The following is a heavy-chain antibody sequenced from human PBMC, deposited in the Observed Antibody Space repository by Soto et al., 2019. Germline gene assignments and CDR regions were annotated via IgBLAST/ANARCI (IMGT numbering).Heavy chain of an antibody. D-gene: IGHD3-22*01. Sequence: QVQLQESGPGLVRPSGALSVTCAVSGDSISRSHWWSWVRQSPGKGLEWIGEISHSGITNYNPSLKRRVTISGDKSQNQLSLKLTSVTAADPAVYYCARVRYDRSGFDHWGQGTLVSVSS. V-gene: IGHV4-4*02. CDR1: GDSISRSHW. CDR3: ARVRYDRSGFDH. J-gene: IGHJ4*02. CDR2: ISHSGIT.